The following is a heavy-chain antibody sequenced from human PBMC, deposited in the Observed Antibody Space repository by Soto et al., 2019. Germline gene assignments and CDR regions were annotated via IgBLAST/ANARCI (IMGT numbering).Heavy chain of an antibody. V-gene: IGHV3-30*19. CDR3: APDRLRAGGRVPSDHDALDT. D-gene: IGHD2-2*01. CDR2: ISHHGTNT. CDR1: ATILSKYD. J-gene: IGHJ3*02. Sequence: PXRSLSRPLIVAATILSKYDMHSVAQVPGKSLESDAVISHHGTNTSAADSVKGRFTNSRDKSKNTLSRQMNFLRAKNTAVYYCAPDRLRAGGRVPSDHDALDTWGRGTMVT.